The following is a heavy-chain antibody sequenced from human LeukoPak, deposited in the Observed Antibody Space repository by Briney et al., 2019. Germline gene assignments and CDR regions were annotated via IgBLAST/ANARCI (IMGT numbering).Heavy chain of an antibody. D-gene: IGHD3-22*01. CDR3: ARGEGRYYDSSGYSKWFDP. CDR2: IYYSGST. J-gene: IGHJ5*02. CDR1: GGSISSSSYY. V-gene: IGHV4-39*07. Sequence: PSETLSLTCTVSGGSISSSSYYWGWIRQPPGKGLEWIGSIYYSGSTYYNPSLKSRVTISVDTSKNQFSLKLSSVTAADTAVYYCARGEGRYYDSSGYSKWFDPWGQGTLVTVSS.